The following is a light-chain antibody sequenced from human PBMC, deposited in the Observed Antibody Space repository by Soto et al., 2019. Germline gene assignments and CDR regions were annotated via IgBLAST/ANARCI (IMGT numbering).Light chain of an antibody. V-gene: IGKV3-20*01. CDR2: GAS. J-gene: IGKJ1*01. CDR3: QQYGSSPRT. Sequence: EIVLTQTPGTLSLSPGEGATLSCRASRGVSANYLAWYQQKPGQAPTLLIYGASIRAAGIPDRFSGSGSGTDFTLTIRRLEPEDFAVYYCQQYGSSPRTFGQGTKVDI. CDR1: RGVSANY.